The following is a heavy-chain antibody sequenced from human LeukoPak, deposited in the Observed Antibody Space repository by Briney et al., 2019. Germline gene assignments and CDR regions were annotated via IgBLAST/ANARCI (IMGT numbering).Heavy chain of an antibody. CDR3: ARDSGDYSKEYDGFDT. J-gene: IGHJ3*02. Sequence: ASVKVSCKASGYTFTTYGISWVRQAPGQGLKWMGWISGYNGNNNYEQKLKGRVTMTTDTSTSTAYMELRSLRSDDTAVYYCARDSGDYSKEYDGFDTWGQGTMVTVSS. CDR1: GYTFTTYG. CDR2: ISGYNGNN. V-gene: IGHV1-18*01. D-gene: IGHD4-11*01.